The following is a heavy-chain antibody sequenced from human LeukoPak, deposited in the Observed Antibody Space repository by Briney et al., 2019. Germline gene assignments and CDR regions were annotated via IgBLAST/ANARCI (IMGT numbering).Heavy chain of an antibody. D-gene: IGHD6-19*01. CDR3: ARGIAVAGWVDY. Sequence: GGSLRLSCAASGFTLSSYSMNWVRQAPGKGLEWVSSISSSSSYIYYADSVKGRFTISRDNAKNSLYLQMNSLRAEDTAVYYCARGIAVAGWVDYWGQGTLVTVSS. J-gene: IGHJ4*02. V-gene: IGHV3-21*01. CDR1: GFTLSSYS. CDR2: ISSSSSYI.